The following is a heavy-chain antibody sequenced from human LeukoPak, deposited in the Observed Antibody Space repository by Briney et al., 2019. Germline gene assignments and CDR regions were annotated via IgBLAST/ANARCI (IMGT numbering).Heavy chain of an antibody. V-gene: IGHV4-38-2*02. CDR3: ARDSGNYYYYYMDV. J-gene: IGHJ6*03. D-gene: IGHD1-26*01. CDR2: IYHSGST. CDR1: GYSISSGYH. Sequence: SETLSLTCAVSGYSISSGYHWGWIRQPPGKGLVWIGSIYHSGSTYYNPSLKSRVTISVDTSKNQFSLKLSSVTAADTAVYYCARDSGNYYYYYMDVWGKGTTVTVSS.